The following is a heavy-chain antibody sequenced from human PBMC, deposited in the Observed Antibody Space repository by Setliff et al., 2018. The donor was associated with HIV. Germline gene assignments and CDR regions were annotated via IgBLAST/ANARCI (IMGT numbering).Heavy chain of an antibody. CDR3: VRGHCNSDKCWYTWFDP. V-gene: IGHV1-18*04. CDR2: ISTYKGNT. J-gene: IGHJ5*02. D-gene: IGHD2-2*01. Sequence: ASVKVSCKASGYTFTSYGISWVRQAPGQGLEWMGWISTYKGNTNYAQKVQGRVTMTTDTSTTTASMELRSLRSDDTAVYYCVRGHCNSDKCWYTWFDPWGQGTLVTVSS. CDR1: GYTFTSYG.